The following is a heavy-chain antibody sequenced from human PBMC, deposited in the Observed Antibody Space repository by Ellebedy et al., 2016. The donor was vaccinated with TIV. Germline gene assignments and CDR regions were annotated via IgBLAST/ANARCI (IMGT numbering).Heavy chain of an antibody. Sequence: GESLKISXAASGFTFSSYAMSWVRQAPGKGLERLSTISDSTYTTYYADSVRGRFTISRDNSKNTLYLHMSSLRVEDTAVYYCAKGALWFGEIDAFDVWGQGTMVTVSS. J-gene: IGHJ3*01. V-gene: IGHV3-23*01. CDR3: AKGALWFGEIDAFDV. CDR1: GFTFSSYA. CDR2: ISDSTYTT. D-gene: IGHD3-10*01.